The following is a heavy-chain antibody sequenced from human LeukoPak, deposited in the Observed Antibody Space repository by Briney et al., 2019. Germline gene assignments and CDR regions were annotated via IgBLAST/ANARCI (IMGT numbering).Heavy chain of an antibody. CDR3: ARDRRIAAAGTEGDY. J-gene: IGHJ4*02. Sequence: PGGSLGLSCAASGFTFSSYAMHWVRQAPGKGLEWVAVISYDGSNKYYADSVRGRFTISRDNSKNTLYLQMNSLRAEDTAVYYCARDRRIAAAGTEGDYWGQGTLVTVSS. CDR1: GFTFSSYA. V-gene: IGHV3-30-3*01. D-gene: IGHD6-13*01. CDR2: ISYDGSNK.